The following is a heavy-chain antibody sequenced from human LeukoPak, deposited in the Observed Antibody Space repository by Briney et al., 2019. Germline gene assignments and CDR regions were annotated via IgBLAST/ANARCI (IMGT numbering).Heavy chain of an antibody. D-gene: IGHD3-10*01. Sequence: ASVKVSCKASGYTFTTYSLAWVRQAPGQSLEWMGWISVNNGGTNYAQSFQDRVTLTRDTSTNTAYLELRSLRSDDTAIIYCATATQAGGYFLHWGQGTLVTVSS. CDR3: ATATQAGGYFLH. CDR1: GYTFTTYS. CDR2: ISVNNGGT. V-gene: IGHV1-18*01. J-gene: IGHJ1*01.